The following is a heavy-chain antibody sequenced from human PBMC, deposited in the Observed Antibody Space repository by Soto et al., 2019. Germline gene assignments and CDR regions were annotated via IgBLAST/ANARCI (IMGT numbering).Heavy chain of an antibody. J-gene: IGHJ5*02. CDR3: ARVPGP. Sequence: SETLSLTCTVSGGSISSGGYYWSWIRQPPGKGLEWIGYIYHSGSTHYNPSLKSRLTISVDRSKNQFSLKLSSVTAADTAVYCCARVPGPWGQGTLVTVSS. CDR2: IYHSGST. V-gene: IGHV4-30-2*01. CDR1: GGSISSGGYY.